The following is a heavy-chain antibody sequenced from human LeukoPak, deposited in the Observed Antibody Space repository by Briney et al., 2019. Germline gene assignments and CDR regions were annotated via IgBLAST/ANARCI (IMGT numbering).Heavy chain of an antibody. Sequence: GGSLRLSCAASAFSFSAYNVNWVRQAPGKGLEWVSYITSSSSTIYYADSVEGRFTISRDNAKNSLYLQMNSLRAEDTAVYYCARETTSFYYMDVWGKGSTVTVSS. V-gene: IGHV3-48*01. CDR2: ITSSSSTI. D-gene: IGHD1/OR15-1a*01. J-gene: IGHJ6*03. CDR1: AFSFSAYN. CDR3: ARETTSFYYMDV.